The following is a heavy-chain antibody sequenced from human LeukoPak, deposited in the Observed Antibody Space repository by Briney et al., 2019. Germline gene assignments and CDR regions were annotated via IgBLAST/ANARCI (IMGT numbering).Heavy chain of an antibody. CDR2: IYTSGST. CDR1: GGSISSYY. D-gene: IGHD3-10*01. J-gene: IGHJ6*03. Sequence: PSETLSLTCSVSGGSISSYYWSWIRQPAGKGLEWIGRIYTSGSTNYNPSLKSRVTMSVDTSKNQFSLKLSSVTAAGTAIYYCARAPERWYSYGSYTYHYMDVWGRGTTVTVSS. V-gene: IGHV4-4*07. CDR3: ARAPERWYSYGSYTYHYMDV.